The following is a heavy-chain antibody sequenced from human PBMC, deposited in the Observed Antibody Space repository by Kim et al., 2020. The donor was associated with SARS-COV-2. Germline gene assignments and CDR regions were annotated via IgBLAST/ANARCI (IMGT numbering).Heavy chain of an antibody. CDR3: AGGRTWITDT. V-gene: IGHV3-7*01. CDR2: IKQDGNVD. CDR1: GFTFSAYF. Sequence: GGSLRLSCAASGFTFSAYFMNWVRQAPGGGLEWVASIKQDGNVDFYVDSVKGRFTISRDNAKNSLYLEMNSLRAEDMGIYYCAGGRTWITDTWGQGTPVT. J-gene: IGHJ5*02. D-gene: IGHD3-10*01.